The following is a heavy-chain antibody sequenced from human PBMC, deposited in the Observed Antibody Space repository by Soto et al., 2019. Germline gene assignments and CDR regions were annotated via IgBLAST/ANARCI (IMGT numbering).Heavy chain of an antibody. D-gene: IGHD5-18*01. CDR1: GFGFSAYS. Sequence: QVQLVESGGGVVHPGGSLRLSCKASGFGFSAYSMHWVRQAPGKGLEWVAVIQHNGNYIQYADFVRGRFTISRDNYKSILYLEMNGLTPEDTALYYCVRVGWGYTYGNGLDGWGQGTTDTVSS. V-gene: IGHV3-30-3*01. J-gene: IGHJ6*02. CDR3: VRVGWGYTYGNGLDG. CDR2: IQHNGNYI.